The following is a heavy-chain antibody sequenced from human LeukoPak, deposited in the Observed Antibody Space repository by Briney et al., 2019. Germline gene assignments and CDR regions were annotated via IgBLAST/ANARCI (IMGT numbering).Heavy chain of an antibody. D-gene: IGHD1-26*01. V-gene: IGHV5-51*01. CDR3: ARHQIVGATRSPFDY. Sequence: GESLKISCKGSGYSFATYWIGWVRQTPGKGLEWMGIIYPGDSDTRYSPSFQGQVTISADKPINTAYLQWSSLKASDTAMYYCARHQIVGATRSPFDYWGQGTLVTVSS. CDR2: IYPGDSDT. J-gene: IGHJ4*02. CDR1: GYSFATYW.